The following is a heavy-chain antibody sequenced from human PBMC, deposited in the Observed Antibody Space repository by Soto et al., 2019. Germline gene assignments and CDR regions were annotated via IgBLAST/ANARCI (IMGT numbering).Heavy chain of an antibody. CDR1: GFTVSSNY. V-gene: IGHV3-7*04. CDR3: ARDHVVPAFYYYYGIDV. D-gene: IGHD2-2*01. J-gene: IGHJ6*02. Sequence: GGSLRLSCAASGFTVSSNYMSLVRQAPGKGLEWVANIKQDGSEKYYVDSVKGRFTISRNNAKNSLYLQMNSLRAEDAAVYYCARDHVVPAFYYYYGIDVWGQGTTVTVSS. CDR2: IKQDGSEK.